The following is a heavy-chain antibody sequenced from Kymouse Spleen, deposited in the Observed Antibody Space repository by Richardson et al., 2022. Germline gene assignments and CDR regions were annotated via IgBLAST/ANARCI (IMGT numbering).Heavy chain of an antibody. CDR3: ARLLWFGELLFDY. Sequence: QVQLQQWGAGLLKPSETLSLTCAVYGGSFSGYYWSWIRQPPGKGLEWIGEINHSGSTNYNPSLKSRVTISVDTSKNQFSLKLSSVTAADTAVYYCARLLWFGELLFDYWGQGTLVTVSS. D-gene: IGHD3-10*01. CDR2: INHSGST. J-gene: IGHJ4*02. V-gene: IGHV4-34*01. CDR1: GGSFSGYY.